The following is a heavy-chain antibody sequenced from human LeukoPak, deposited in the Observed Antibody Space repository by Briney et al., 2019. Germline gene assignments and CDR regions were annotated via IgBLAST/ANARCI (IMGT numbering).Heavy chain of an antibody. D-gene: IGHD6-13*01. Sequence: PSETLSLTCTVSGGSVSSGTYYWSWIRQPPGKGLEWIGYIYYSGTTNYNPSLKSRVTISIDTSRNQFSLKLSSVTAADTAVYYCARYRSSWSGLDYWGQGTLVTVSS. CDR2: IYYSGTT. CDR1: GGSVSSGTYY. J-gene: IGHJ4*02. V-gene: IGHV4-61*01. CDR3: ARYRSSWSGLDY.